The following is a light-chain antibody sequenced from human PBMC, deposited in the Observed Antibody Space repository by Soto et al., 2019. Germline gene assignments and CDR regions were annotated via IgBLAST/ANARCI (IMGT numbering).Light chain of an antibody. CDR3: QQSYSTPYT. Sequence: DIQMTQSPSSLSASVGDRVTITCRASQSISSYLNWYQQKPGKAPKLLIYAASSLQSGVPSRFSGSGSGTVFTLTISSLQPEDFTTYYCQQSYSTPYTFGRGTKVDIK. CDR2: AAS. CDR1: QSISSY. J-gene: IGKJ2*01. V-gene: IGKV1-39*01.